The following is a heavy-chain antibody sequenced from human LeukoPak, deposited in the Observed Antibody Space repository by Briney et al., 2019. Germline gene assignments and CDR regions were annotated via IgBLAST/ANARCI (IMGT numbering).Heavy chain of an antibody. Sequence: GGSLRLSCAASGFTFSSYDMNWVRQAPGKGLEWVSYITGSSSSRYYADSVKGRFTISRDNAKNSLYLQMNSLRAEDTAVYYCARGRYYDSSGYYYNDYWGQGTLVTVSS. CDR3: ARGRYYDSSGYYYNDY. CDR2: ITGSSSSR. J-gene: IGHJ4*02. D-gene: IGHD3-22*01. V-gene: IGHV3-48*04. CDR1: GFTFSSYD.